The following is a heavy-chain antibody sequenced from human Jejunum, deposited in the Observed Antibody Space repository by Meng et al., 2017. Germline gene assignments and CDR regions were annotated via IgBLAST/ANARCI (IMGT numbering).Heavy chain of an antibody. V-gene: IGHV4-61*02. CDR2: IYLTGST. CDR3: AREKGWYDGTQNWFDP. J-gene: IGHJ5*02. D-gene: IGHD6-19*01. CDR1: GGSISSGNYY. Sequence: QVALPGSGPGRVKPSQTLSLTCTVSGGSISSGNYYWSWIRQPAGKGLEWIGHIYLTGSTNYNPSLMSRVTISSDTSKNQISLRLNSVTAADTAVYYCAREKGWYDGTQNWFDPWGQGTLVTVSS.